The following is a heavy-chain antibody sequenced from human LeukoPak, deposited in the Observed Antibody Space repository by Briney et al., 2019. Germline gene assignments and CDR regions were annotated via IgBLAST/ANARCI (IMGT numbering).Heavy chain of an antibody. Sequence: PGGSLRLSCAASGFTFSSYEMNWVRQAPGKGLEWVSYISSSGSTIYYADSVKGRFTISRDNAKDSLYLQMNSLRAEDTALYYCARERYYDSSAYYYLDVWGRGTTVTVSS. CDR1: GFTFSSYE. CDR3: ARERYYDSSAYYYLDV. CDR2: ISSSGSTI. D-gene: IGHD3-22*01. J-gene: IGHJ6*03. V-gene: IGHV3-48*03.